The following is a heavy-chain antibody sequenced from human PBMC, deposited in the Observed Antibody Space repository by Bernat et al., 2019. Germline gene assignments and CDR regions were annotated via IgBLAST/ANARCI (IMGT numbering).Heavy chain of an antibody. CDR1: GFTFSSYS. CDR2: ISSSSSYI. J-gene: IGHJ4*02. Sequence: EVQLVESGGGLVKPGGSLRLSCAASGFTFSSYSMNWVRQAPGKGLEWVSSISSSSSYIDYADSVKGSFTISRDNAKNSLYLQMNSLRDEDTAVYYCARATLGGFDYWGQGTLVTVSS. CDR3: ARATLGGFDY. V-gene: IGHV3-21*01. D-gene: IGHD3-10*01.